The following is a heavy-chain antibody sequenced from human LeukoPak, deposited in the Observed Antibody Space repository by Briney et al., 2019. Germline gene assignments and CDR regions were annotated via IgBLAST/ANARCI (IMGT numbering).Heavy chain of an antibody. CDR3: ARGSSGSYYNGCDY. D-gene: IGHD3-10*01. V-gene: IGHV3-64*01. CDR1: GFTFSRYW. J-gene: IGHJ4*02. Sequence: GGSLRLSCAASGFTFSRYWMSWVRQAPGKGLEYVSAISSNGGSIYYANSVKGRFTISRDNSKDTLYLQMGSLRAEDMAVYYCARGSSGSYYNGCDYWGQGTLVTVSS. CDR2: ISSNGGSI.